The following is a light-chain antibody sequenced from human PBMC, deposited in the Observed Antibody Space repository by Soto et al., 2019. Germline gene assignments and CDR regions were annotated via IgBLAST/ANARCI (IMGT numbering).Light chain of an antibody. V-gene: IGLV1-44*01. CDR2: SNN. J-gene: IGLJ2*01. CDR3: AAWADSLNVVV. Sequence: QSVLTQPPSTSGTPGQRVTVSCSGSSSNIGSNTVNWYQQLPGTAPKLLIDSNNQRPSGVSDRFSGSKSGTSASLAISGLQSEDEAVYYCAAWADSLNVVVFGGGTKLTVL. CDR1: SSNIGSNT.